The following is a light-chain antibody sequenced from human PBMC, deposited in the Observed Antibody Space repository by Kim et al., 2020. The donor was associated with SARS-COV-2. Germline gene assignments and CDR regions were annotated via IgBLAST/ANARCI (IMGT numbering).Light chain of an antibody. CDR3: ATWDSSLSVGV. CDR2: DND. CDR1: RSNIGNNP. Sequence: QSVLTQPPSVSAAPGQKVTISCSGSRSNIGNNPVSWYQQFPGTAPKLITYDNDKRPSGIPDRFSSSKSSTSATLGITGLRTGDEADYHCATWDSSLSVGVFGGGTQLTVL. V-gene: IGLV1-51*01. J-gene: IGLJ3*02.